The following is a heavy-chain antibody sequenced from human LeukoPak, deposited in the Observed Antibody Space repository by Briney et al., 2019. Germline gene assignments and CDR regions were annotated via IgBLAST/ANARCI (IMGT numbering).Heavy chain of an antibody. Sequence: GESLRLSCAASGFTFSSYWMSWVRQAPGKGLEWVANINQDGSEKYYVDSVKGRFTISRDNAKNSLYPQMNSLRAEDTAVYYCARIIVVRCFDYWGQGTLVTVSS. J-gene: IGHJ4*02. D-gene: IGHD2-21*01. CDR1: GFTFSSYW. V-gene: IGHV3-7*01. CDR2: INQDGSEK. CDR3: ARIIVVRCFDY.